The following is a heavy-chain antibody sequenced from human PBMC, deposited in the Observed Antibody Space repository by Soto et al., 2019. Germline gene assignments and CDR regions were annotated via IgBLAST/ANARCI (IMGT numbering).Heavy chain of an antibody. CDR3: ARALYSSGWVIKWFDP. CDR1: GGSVSSGSYY. D-gene: IGHD6-19*01. CDR2: IYYSGST. J-gene: IGHJ5*02. V-gene: IGHV4-61*01. Sequence: SETLSLTCTVSGGSVSSGSYYWSWIRQPPGKGLEWIGYIYYSGSTNYNPSLKSRVTISVDTSKNQFSLKLSSVTAADTAVYYCARALYSSGWVIKWFDPWGQGTLVTVSS.